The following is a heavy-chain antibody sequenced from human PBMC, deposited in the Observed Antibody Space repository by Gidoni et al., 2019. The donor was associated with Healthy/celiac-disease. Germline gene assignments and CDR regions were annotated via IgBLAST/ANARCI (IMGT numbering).Heavy chain of an antibody. CDR3: ASLKVDTAMVGYGMDV. Sequence: QVQLQESGPGLVKPSETLSTTRTVSGGSVRSGSYYWSWIRQPPGKGLEWIGYIYYSGSTNYNPSLKSRVTISVDTSKNQFSLKLSSVTAADTAVYYCASLKVDTAMVGYGMDVWGQGTTVTVSS. J-gene: IGHJ6*02. V-gene: IGHV4-61*01. CDR1: GGSVRSGSYY. CDR2: IYYSGST. D-gene: IGHD5-18*01.